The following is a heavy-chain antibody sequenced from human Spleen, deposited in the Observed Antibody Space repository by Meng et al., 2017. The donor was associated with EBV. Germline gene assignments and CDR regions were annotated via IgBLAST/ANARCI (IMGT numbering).Heavy chain of an antibody. CDR1: GGSISTTRY. V-gene: IGHV4-4*02. J-gene: IGHJ4*02. Sequence: QSHLLESGAGRVMPSATPSLTFAVSGGSISTTRYWNWVRQHPGKWLEWITEIYHNGITNYYTSLKSRVTISVAKSTNQFSLQLTSVTAADTAVYYCARAGYHRPASEYWGQGTLVTVSS. CDR3: ARAGYHRPASEY. CDR2: IYHNGIT. D-gene: IGHD2-15*01.